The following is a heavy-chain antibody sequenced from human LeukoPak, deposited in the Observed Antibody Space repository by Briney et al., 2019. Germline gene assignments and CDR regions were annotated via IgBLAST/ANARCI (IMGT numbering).Heavy chain of an antibody. CDR2: ISSSSSTI. CDR3: AREISIAALDY. CDR1: GFTFSSYS. Sequence: GGSLRLSCAASGFTFSSYSMNWVRQAPGQGLEWVSYISSSSSTIYYADSVKGRFTISRDNAKNSLYLQMNSLRAEDTAVYYCAREISIAALDYWGQGTLVTVSS. V-gene: IGHV3-48*01. D-gene: IGHD6-6*01. J-gene: IGHJ4*02.